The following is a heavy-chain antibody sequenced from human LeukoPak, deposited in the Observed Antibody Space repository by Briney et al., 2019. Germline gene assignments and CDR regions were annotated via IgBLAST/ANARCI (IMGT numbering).Heavy chain of an antibody. D-gene: IGHD3-10*01. CDR1: GYTFTSYG. Sequence: ASVKVSCKASGYTFTSYGISWVRQAPGQGLEWMGWISAYNGNTNYAQKLQGRVTMTTDTSTSTAYMELRSLRSDDTAVYYCARVPVLLWFGEPHSYFDYWGQGTLVTASS. J-gene: IGHJ4*02. V-gene: IGHV1-18*04. CDR2: ISAYNGNT. CDR3: ARVPVLLWFGEPHSYFDY.